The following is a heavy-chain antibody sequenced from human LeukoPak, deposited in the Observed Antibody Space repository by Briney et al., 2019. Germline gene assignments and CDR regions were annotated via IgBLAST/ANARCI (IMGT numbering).Heavy chain of an antibody. J-gene: IGHJ4*02. CDR1: GFTFSSYA. Sequence: GGSLRLSCAASGFTFSSYAMSWVRQAPGKGLEWVSAISGSGSSTYYADSVKGRFTISRDNSKNTLYLQMNSLRAEDTAVYYCAKDILLWFGNDYWGQGTLVTVSS. CDR2: ISGSGSST. V-gene: IGHV3-23*01. D-gene: IGHD3-10*01. CDR3: AKDILLWFGNDY.